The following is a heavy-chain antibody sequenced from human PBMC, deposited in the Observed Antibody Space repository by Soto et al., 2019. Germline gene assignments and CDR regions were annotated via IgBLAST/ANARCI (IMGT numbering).Heavy chain of an antibody. J-gene: IGHJ6*02. V-gene: IGHV4-59*01. CDR1: GGSISSYY. CDR3: AREGLTGTIGLYYYYGMDV. CDR2: IYYSGST. D-gene: IGHD1-7*01. Sequence: QVQLQESGPGLVKPSETLSLTCTVSGGSISSYYWSWIRQPPGKGLAWIGYIYYSGSTNYNPSLKSRVTISVDTSKNQFSLKLSSVTAADTAVYYCAREGLTGTIGLYYYYGMDVWGQGTTVTVSS.